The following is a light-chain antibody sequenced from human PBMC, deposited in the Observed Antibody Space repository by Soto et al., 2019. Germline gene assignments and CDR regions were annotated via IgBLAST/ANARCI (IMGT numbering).Light chain of an antibody. V-gene: IGKV1-5*03. Sequence: DLQMTQSPSTLSASVGDRVTITCRASQSIGSWLAWYQQKPGKAPDLLIYKASSLASGVPSRFSGSGSGTEFTLTISSLQPDDFATYYCQHYNSYPLTFGGGTKVEIK. CDR2: KAS. CDR1: QSIGSW. J-gene: IGKJ4*01. CDR3: QHYNSYPLT.